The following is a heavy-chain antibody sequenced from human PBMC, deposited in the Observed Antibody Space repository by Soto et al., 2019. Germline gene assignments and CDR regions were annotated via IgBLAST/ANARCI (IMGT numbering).Heavy chain of an antibody. J-gene: IGHJ6*02. V-gene: IGHV1-69*13. CDR3: ARDGATVVVPAATDYYYYYGMDV. CDR2: IIPIFGTA. Sequence: SVKVSCKASGGTFSSDAISWVRQAPGQGLEWMGGIIPIFGTANYAQKFQGRVTITADESTSTAYMELSSLRSEDTAVYYCARDGATVVVPAATDYYYYYGMDVWGQGTTVTVSS. D-gene: IGHD2-2*01. CDR1: GGTFSSDA.